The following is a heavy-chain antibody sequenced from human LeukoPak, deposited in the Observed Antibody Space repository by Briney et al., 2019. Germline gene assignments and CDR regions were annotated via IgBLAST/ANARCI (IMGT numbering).Heavy chain of an antibody. CDR2: MNPNSGNT. J-gene: IGHJ3*02. D-gene: IGHD4-23*01. Sequence: GASVKVSCKASGYTFTSYDINWVRQATGQGLEWMGWMNPNSGNTGYAQKFQGRVTMTRNTSISTAYMELSSLRSEDTAVYYCALGGVNDYGGNPDDAFDIWGQGTMVTVSS. CDR3: ALGGVNDYGGNPDDAFDI. V-gene: IGHV1-8*01. CDR1: GYTFTSYD.